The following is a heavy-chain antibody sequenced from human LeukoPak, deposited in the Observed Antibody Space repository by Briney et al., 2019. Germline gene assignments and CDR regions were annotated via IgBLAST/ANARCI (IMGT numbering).Heavy chain of an antibody. D-gene: IGHD2-2*01. V-gene: IGHV1-69*13. J-gene: IGHJ6*03. CDR1: GGTFSSYA. CDR3: ARGGQYQQHYYYYYYMDV. Sequence: ASVKVSCKASGGTFSSYAISWVRQAPGQGLEWMGGIIPIFGTANYAQKFQGRVTITADESTSTAYMELSSLRSEDTAVYYCARGGQYQQHYYYYYYMDVWGKGTTVPVSS. CDR2: IIPIFGTA.